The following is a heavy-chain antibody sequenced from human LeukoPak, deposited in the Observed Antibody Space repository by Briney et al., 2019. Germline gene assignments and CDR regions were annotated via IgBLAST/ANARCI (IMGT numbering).Heavy chain of an antibody. CDR1: GFTFSSYA. V-gene: IGHV3-23*01. J-gene: IGHJ5*02. CDR3: AKDLDIVVVPAVPNWFHP. CDR2: ISGSGGST. Sequence: PGGSLRLSCAASGFTFSSYAMSWVRQAPGKGLEWVSAISGSGGSTYYADSVKGRFTISRDNSKNTLYLQMNSLRAEDTAVYYCAKDLDIVVVPAVPNWFHPWGQGPLVTVSS. D-gene: IGHD2-2*01.